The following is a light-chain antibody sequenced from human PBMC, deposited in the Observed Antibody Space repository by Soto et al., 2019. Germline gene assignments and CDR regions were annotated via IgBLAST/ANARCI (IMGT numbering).Light chain of an antibody. V-gene: IGKV1-39*01. CDR3: QQSYITPLT. CDR2: AAS. CDR1: QTISTS. Sequence: DIQMTQSPSSLSASVGDRVTITCRASQTISTSLNWFQQKPGKAPKLLIYAASSLESGVPSRFSGSGSGTDFTLTISNLQPEDFETYYCQQSYITPLTFGGGTKVEIK. J-gene: IGKJ4*01.